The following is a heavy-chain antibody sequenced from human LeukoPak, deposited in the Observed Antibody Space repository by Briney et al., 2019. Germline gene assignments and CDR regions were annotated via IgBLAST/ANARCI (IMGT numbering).Heavy chain of an antibody. D-gene: IGHD5-24*01. CDR2: ISKSGEET. CDR3: VKSAGKDGYRDVFDI. V-gene: IGHV3-23*01. J-gene: IGHJ3*02. Sequence: GGSLRLSCVPSGITFSNSALNWVRQAPGKGLEWVSTISKSGEETYYADSVKGLFAISRDNYRNTLYLQMNSLRAEDTAIYHCVKSAGKDGYRDVFDIWGQGTVVTVSS. CDR1: GITFSNSA.